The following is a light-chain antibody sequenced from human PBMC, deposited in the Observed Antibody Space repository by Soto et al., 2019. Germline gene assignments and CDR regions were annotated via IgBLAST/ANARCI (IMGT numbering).Light chain of an antibody. CDR1: SSDIGAYDY. J-gene: IGLJ1*01. V-gene: IGLV2-14*01. CDR3: SSHAGSSAFYV. CDR2: EVT. Sequence: QSALTQPASVSGSPGQSITISCTGTSSDIGAYDYVSRYQQYPGRVPKLLIHEVTNRPSGVSDRFSGSKSGNTASLTISGLQTEDEADYYCSSHAGSSAFYVFGTGTKVTVL.